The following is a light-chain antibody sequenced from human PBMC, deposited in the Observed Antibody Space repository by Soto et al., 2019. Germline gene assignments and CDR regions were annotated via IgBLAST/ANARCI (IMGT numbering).Light chain of an antibody. CDR2: EVS. CDR3: SSYAGSKNVV. Sequence: QSVLTQPPSASGSPGQSVTISCTGTSSDVGGYNYVSWYQQHPGKAPELMIYEVSKRPSGVPDRFSGSKSGNTASLTVSGLQAEDEADYYCSSYAGSKNVVFGGGTKLTVL. V-gene: IGLV2-8*01. CDR1: SSDVGGYNY. J-gene: IGLJ2*01.